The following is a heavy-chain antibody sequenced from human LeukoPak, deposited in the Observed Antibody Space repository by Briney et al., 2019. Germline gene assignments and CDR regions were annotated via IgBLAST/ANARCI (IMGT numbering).Heavy chain of an antibody. D-gene: IGHD3-10*01. J-gene: IGHJ6*02. CDR1: GGSMSSNY. Sequence: SETLSLTCTVSGGSMSSNYWNWIRARPGKGLEWIGYIYYSGNTNYNPSLKSRVIMSVDTSKNQFSLKLSSVTAADTAVYFCAVYGWGHPYGLDVWGLGTTVTVSS. CDR2: IYYSGNT. V-gene: IGHV4-59*01. CDR3: AVYGWGHPYGLDV.